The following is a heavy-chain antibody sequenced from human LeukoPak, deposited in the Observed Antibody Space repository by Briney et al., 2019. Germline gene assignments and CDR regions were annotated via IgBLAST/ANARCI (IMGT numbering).Heavy chain of an antibody. Sequence: GRSLRLSCAASGFTFSSYGMHWVRQAPGKGLEWVAVISYDESNKYYADSVKGRFTISRDNSKNTLYLQMNSLRAEDTAVYYCATYDTPFDPWGQGTLVTVSS. CDR3: ATYDTPFDP. CDR2: ISYDESNK. D-gene: IGHD3-22*01. CDR1: GFTFSSYG. J-gene: IGHJ5*02. V-gene: IGHV3-30*03.